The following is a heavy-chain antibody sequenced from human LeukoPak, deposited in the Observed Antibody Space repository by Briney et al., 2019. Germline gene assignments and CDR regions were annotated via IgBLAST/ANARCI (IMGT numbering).Heavy chain of an antibody. CDR1: GFTVSSNY. CDR3: AREGRSGDFDY. Sequence: GGSLRLSCAASGFTVSSNYMSWVRQAPGKGLEWVSGINWNGGSTGYADSVKGRFTISRDNAKNSLYLQMNSLRAEDTALHHCAREGRSGDFDYWGQGTLVTVSS. D-gene: IGHD2-15*01. J-gene: IGHJ4*02. V-gene: IGHV3-20*01. CDR2: INWNGGST.